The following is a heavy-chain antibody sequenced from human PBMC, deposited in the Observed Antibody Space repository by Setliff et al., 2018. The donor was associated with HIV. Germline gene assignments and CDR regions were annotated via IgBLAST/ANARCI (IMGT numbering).Heavy chain of an antibody. D-gene: IGHD2-15*01. CDR3: AREVVVVVATTDAFDI. CDR1: GFPFSSYW. CDR2: IKQDGSEK. J-gene: IGHJ3*02. V-gene: IGHV3-7*03. Sequence: LRLSCSASGFPFSSYWMHWVRQAPGKGLEWVANIKQDGSEKNYVDALKGRFTISRDNAQNSLYLQMNSLRAEDTAVYYCAREVVVVVATTDAFDIWGQGTMVTVSS.